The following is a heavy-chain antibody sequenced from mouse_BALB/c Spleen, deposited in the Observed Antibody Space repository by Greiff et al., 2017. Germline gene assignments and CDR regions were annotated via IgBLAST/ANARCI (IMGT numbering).Heavy chain of an antibody. V-gene: IGHV5-6-5*01. Sequence: DVMLVESGGGLVKPGGSLKLSCAASGFTFSSYVMSWVRQTPEKRLEWVGFISSGGSTYYPDSVKGRYTITRDNARNILYVQMSNLRSDDTAMYYCARWGYGSDAMDYWGQGTSVTVSS. D-gene: IGHD1-1*01. CDR3: ARWGYGSDAMDY. CDR1: GFTFSSYV. J-gene: IGHJ4*01. CDR2: ISSGGST.